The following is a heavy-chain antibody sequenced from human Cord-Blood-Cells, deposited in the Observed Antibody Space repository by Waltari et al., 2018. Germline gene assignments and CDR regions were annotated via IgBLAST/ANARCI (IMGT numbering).Heavy chain of an antibody. J-gene: IGHJ4*02. V-gene: IGHV4-39*01. Sequence: QLQLQESGPGLVKPSETLSLSCTVSGCPISSSSYSWGWIRQPPGKGLEWIGSSYYSGSTYYNPSLKSRVTISVDTSKNQFSLKLSSVTAADTAVYYCARLYNWMDYWGQGTLVTVSS. CDR3: ARLYNWMDY. CDR2: SYYSGST. CDR1: GCPISSSSYS. D-gene: IGHD1-1*01.